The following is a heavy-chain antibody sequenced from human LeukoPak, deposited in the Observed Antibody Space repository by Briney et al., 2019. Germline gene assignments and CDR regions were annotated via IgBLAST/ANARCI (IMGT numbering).Heavy chain of an antibody. CDR3: ARDGPIAVAGTGGVEYYYYYYGMDV. Sequence: GGSLRLSCAASGFTFSSYSMNWVRQAPGKGLAWVSSISSSSSYIYYADSVKGRFTISRDNAKNSLYLQMNSLRAEDTAVYYCARDGPIAVAGTGGVEYYYYYYGMDVWGQGTTVTVSS. J-gene: IGHJ6*02. V-gene: IGHV3-21*01. CDR2: ISSSSSYI. D-gene: IGHD6-19*01. CDR1: GFTFSSYS.